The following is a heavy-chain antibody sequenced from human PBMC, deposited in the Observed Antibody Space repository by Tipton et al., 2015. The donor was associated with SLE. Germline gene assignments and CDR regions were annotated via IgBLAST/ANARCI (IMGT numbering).Heavy chain of an antibody. Sequence: SLRLSCAASGFTFSSYWMHWVRQAPGKGLVGVSHINSDGSTTSYADSVKGRFTISRDNSKNTLYLQMNSLRAEDTAVYYCASDLYTYGSLFDYWGQGTLVTVSS. V-gene: IGHV3-74*01. CDR3: ASDLYTYGSLFDY. CDR2: INSDGSTT. CDR1: GFTFSSYW. J-gene: IGHJ4*02. D-gene: IGHD5-18*01.